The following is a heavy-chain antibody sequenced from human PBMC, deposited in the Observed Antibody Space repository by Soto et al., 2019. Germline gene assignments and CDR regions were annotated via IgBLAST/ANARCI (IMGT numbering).Heavy chain of an antibody. J-gene: IGHJ4*02. CDR3: AKVPPNILTGTYYFDY. CDR2: ISGSGGST. Sequence: EVQLLESGGGLVQPGGSLRLSCAASGFTFSSYAMSWVRQAPGKGLEWVSAISGSGGSTYYADSVKGRFTISRDNSKNTLYLQMNSLRDEDTAVYYCAKVPPNILTGTYYFDYWGQGTLVTVSS. D-gene: IGHD3-9*01. V-gene: IGHV3-23*01. CDR1: GFTFSSYA.